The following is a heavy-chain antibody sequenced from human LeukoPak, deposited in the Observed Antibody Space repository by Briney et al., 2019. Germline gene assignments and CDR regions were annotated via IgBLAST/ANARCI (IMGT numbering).Heavy chain of an antibody. V-gene: IGHV4-4*07. D-gene: IGHD1-26*01. J-gene: IGHJ4*02. CDR2: VYTGGIP. CDR1: GGSVRDNY. Sequence: KASETLSLTCTVSGGSVRDNYWSWIRQPPGKGLEWIGRVYTGGIPNYNSSLKSRVALSLDTSKNQFSMNLSSVSAADTAVYFCARGSSFSGFDYWGQGALVTVSS. CDR3: ARGSSFSGFDY.